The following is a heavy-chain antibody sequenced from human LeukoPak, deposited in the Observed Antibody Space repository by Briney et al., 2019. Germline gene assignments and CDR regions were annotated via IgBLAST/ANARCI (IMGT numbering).Heavy chain of an antibody. CDR2: IYYSGST. Sequence: SETLSLTCTVTGGSISSYYWSWIRQPPGKGLEWIGYIYYSGSTNYNPSLKSRVTISVDTSKNQFSLKLSSVTAADTAVYYRARASKVGYSSGWYVIIDYWGQGTLVTVSS. CDR3: ARASKVGYSSGWYVIIDY. CDR1: GGSISSYY. V-gene: IGHV4-59*01. D-gene: IGHD6-19*01. J-gene: IGHJ4*02.